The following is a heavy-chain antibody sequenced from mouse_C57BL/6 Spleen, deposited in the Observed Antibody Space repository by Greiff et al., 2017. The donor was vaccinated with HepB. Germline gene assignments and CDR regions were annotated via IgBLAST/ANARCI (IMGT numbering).Heavy chain of an antibody. CDR2: IRSKSNNYAT. CDR3: VRQGILRYYAMDY. Sequence: EVQLVESGGGLVQPKGSLKLSCAASGFSFNTYAMNWVRQAPGKGLEWVARIRSKSNNYATYYADSVKDRFTISRDDSESMLYLQMNNLKTEDTAMYYCVRQGILRYYAMDYWGQGTSVTVSS. V-gene: IGHV10-1*01. D-gene: IGHD1-1*01. J-gene: IGHJ4*01. CDR1: GFSFNTYA.